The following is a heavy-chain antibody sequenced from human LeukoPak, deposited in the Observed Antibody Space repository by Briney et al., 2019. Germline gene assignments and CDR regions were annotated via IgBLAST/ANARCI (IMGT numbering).Heavy chain of an antibody. CDR3: ARDLADFRLPYYFDY. J-gene: IGHJ4*02. Sequence: DSVKGRFTISRDNAKNSLYLQMNSLRAEDTAVYYCARDLADFRLPYYFDYWGQGTLVTVSS. V-gene: IGHV3-48*01. D-gene: IGHD3-3*01.